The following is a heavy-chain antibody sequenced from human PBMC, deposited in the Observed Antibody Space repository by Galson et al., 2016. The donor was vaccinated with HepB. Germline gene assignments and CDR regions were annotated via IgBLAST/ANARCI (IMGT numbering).Heavy chain of an antibody. V-gene: IGHV1-18*01. J-gene: IGHJ4*02. D-gene: IGHD2-2*02. CDR2: ISPYNGNT. CDR1: GYSFTSHG. Sequence: SVKVSCKASGYSFTSHGISWVRQAPGQGLEWVGWISPYNGNTNYAQKFQGRVTLTTVTSLTLSSVTAADTAVYFCERGNTVPGAFLLDNWGQGILVTVSS. CDR3: ERGNTVPGAFLLDN.